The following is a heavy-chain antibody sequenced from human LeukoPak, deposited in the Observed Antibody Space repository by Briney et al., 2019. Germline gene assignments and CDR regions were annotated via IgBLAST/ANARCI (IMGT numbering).Heavy chain of an antibody. CDR1: GYTFTRYY. J-gene: IGHJ5*02. Sequence: APVKVSSKASGYTFTRYYMHWVRQAPGQGLEWMGWINPNSGGTNYAQKFQGRVTMTRDTSISTAYMELSRLRSDDTAVYYCARDIVMVTYWFDPWGRGTLVTVSS. V-gene: IGHV1-2*02. D-gene: IGHD5-18*01. CDR3: ARDIVMVTYWFDP. CDR2: INPNSGGT.